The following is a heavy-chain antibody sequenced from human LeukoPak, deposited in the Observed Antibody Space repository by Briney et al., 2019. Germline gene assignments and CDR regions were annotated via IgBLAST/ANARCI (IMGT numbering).Heavy chain of an antibody. Sequence: ASVKVSCKASGYTFTSYGISWVRQAPGQGLEWMGWISAYNGNTNYAQKLQGRVTMTTDTSTSTAYMELRSLRSDDTAAYYCARFRTRDYYYYYGMDVWGQGTTVTVSS. D-gene: IGHD3/OR15-3a*01. CDR2: ISAYNGNT. CDR1: GYTFTSYG. CDR3: ARFRTRDYYYYYGMDV. V-gene: IGHV1-18*01. J-gene: IGHJ6*02.